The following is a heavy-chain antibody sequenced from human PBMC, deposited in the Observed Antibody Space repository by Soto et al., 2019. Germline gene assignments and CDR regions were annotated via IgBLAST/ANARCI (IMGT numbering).Heavy chain of an antibody. D-gene: IGHD3-22*01. V-gene: IGHV1-69*06. CDR2: IIPIFGTA. J-gene: IGHJ3*02. CDR1: GGTFSSYA. CDR3: ARDWITMIVVAGDGGAPTDAFDI. Sequence: QVQLVQSGAEVKKPGSSVKVSCKASGGTFSSYAISWVRQAPGQGLEWMGGIIPIFGTANYAQKFQGRVTITADKSTSTAYMELSSLRYEDTAVYYCARDWITMIVVAGDGGAPTDAFDIWGQGTMVTVSS.